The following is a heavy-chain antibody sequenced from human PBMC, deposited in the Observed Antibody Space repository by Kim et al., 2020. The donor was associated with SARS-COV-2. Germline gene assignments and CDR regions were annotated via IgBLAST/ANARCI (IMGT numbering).Heavy chain of an antibody. D-gene: IGHD6-13*01. J-gene: IGHJ6*02. Sequence: ASVKVSCKASGYTFTSYAMNWVRQAPGQGLEWMGWINTNTGNPTYAQGFTGRFVFSLDTSVSTAYLQISSLKAEDTAVYYCARALTAAAGPKVYYYYYGMDVWGQGTTVTVSS. CDR2: INTNTGNP. CDR3: ARALTAAAGPKVYYYYYGMDV. V-gene: IGHV7-4-1*02. CDR1: GYTFTSYA.